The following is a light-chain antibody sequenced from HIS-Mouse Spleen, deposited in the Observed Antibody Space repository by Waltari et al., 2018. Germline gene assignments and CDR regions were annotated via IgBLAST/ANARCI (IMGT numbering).Light chain of an antibody. V-gene: IGLV2-11*01. J-gene: IGLJ1*01. Sequence: QSALTQPRSVSGSPGQSVTISCTGTSSYVGGYNYVPWYQQHPGKAPKLMIYDVRKRPSGGPDRFSGYKSGNTASLTISGLQAEDEADYYCCSYAGSYTYVFGTGTKVTVL. CDR3: CSYAGSYTYV. CDR1: SSYVGGYNY. CDR2: DVR.